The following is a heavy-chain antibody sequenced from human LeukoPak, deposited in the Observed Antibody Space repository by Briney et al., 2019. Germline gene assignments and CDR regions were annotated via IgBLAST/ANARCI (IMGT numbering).Heavy chain of an antibody. D-gene: IGHD1-26*01. CDR1: GGSISRYY. V-gene: IGHV4-59*01. CDR2: IYYSGST. Sequence: SETLSLTCTVSGGSISRYYWSWIRQPPGKGLEWIGYIYYSGSTNYNPSLKSRVTISVDTSKNQFSLKLSSVTAADTAVYYCARGPVGGATYNDGDAFDIWGQGTMVTVSS. J-gene: IGHJ3*02. CDR3: ARGPVGGATYNDGDAFDI.